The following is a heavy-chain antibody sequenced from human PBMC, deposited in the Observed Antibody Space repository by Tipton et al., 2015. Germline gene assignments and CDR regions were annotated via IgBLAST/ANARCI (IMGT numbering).Heavy chain of an antibody. CDR1: GGSISSYY. CDR3: ARVGYYSGSGSYYHYYYYYGMDV. D-gene: IGHD3-10*01. Sequence: TLSLTCTVSGGSISSYYWSWIRQPPGKGLEWIGYIYYSGSTNYNPSLKSRVTISVDTSKNQFSLKLSSVTAADTAVYYCARVGYYSGSGSYYHYYYYYGMDVWGQGTTVTVSS. J-gene: IGHJ6*02. CDR2: IYYSGST. V-gene: IGHV4-59*01.